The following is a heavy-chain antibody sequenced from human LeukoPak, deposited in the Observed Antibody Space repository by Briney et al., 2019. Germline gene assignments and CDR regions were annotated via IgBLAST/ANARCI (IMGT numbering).Heavy chain of an antibody. CDR3: ARCPAGTNWFDP. D-gene: IGHD6-19*01. V-gene: IGHV4-59*01. CDR1: GFTFSSYA. CDR2: IYYSGST. J-gene: IGHJ5*02. Sequence: GSLRLSCAASGFTFSSYAMSWVRQPPGKGLEWIGYIYYSGSTNYNPSLKSRVTISVDTSKNQFSLKLSSVTAVDTAVYYCARCPAGTNWFDPGAREPWSPSPQ.